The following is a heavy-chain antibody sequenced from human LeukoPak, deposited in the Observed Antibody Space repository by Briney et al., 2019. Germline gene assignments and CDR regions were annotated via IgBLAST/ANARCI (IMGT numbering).Heavy chain of an antibody. CDR1: GGTFRSYA. CDR3: ATPGDYYGSGRPFDY. D-gene: IGHD3-10*01. Sequence: SVKVSCNASGGTFRSYAISWERQAPGQGLEWMGGIIPSFGSANYAHKFQGRVPITPDKSTSTAYMELSSLRSEDTAVYSCATPGDYYGSGRPFDYWGQGTLVTVSS. CDR2: IIPSFGSA. J-gene: IGHJ4*02. V-gene: IGHV1-69*06.